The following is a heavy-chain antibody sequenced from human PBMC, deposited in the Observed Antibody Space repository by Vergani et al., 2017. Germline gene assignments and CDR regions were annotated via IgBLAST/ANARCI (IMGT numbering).Heavy chain of an antibody. D-gene: IGHD3-10*01. CDR2: TYYSGRT. CDR3: ATVTMVRGVKD. Sequence: QVQLQESGPGLVKPSQTLSLTCTVSGGSISSGVYYWSWDCQPPGKGLEWIGYTYYSGRTYYNPSLKSRVTISVDTSKNQFSLKLSSVTAADTAVYYCATVTMVRGVKDWGQGTLVTVSS. J-gene: IGHJ4*02. CDR1: GGSISSGVYY. V-gene: IGHV4-30-4*08.